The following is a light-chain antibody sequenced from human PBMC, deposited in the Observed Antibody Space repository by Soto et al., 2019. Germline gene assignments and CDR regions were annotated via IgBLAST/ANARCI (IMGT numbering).Light chain of an antibody. J-gene: IGLJ2*01. CDR2: GNS. CDR3: QSYDISLSVV. CDR1: SSNIGAGYD. V-gene: IGLV1-40*01. Sequence: QLVLTQPPSVSGAPGQRVTISCTGSSSNIGAGYDVHWYQQLPGAAPKLLIYGNSNRPSGVPDRFSGSMSGTSASLAITGLQAEDEADYYCQSYDISLSVVFGGGTKLTVL.